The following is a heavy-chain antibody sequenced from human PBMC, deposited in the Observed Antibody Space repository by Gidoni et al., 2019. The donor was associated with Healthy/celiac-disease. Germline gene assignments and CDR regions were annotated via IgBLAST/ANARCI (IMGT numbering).Heavy chain of an antibody. CDR2: IRSKANSYAT. J-gene: IGHJ6*03. CDR1: GFTFSGSA. CDR3: TRDGYYYETTGSWYYYYYMDV. V-gene: IGHV3-73*01. D-gene: IGHD3-22*01. Sequence: EVQLVESGGGLVQPGGSLKLSCAASGFTFSGSALHWVRQASGKGLEWVGRIRSKANSYATAYAASVKGRFTISRDDSKNTAYLQMNSLKTEDTAVYYCTRDGYYYETTGSWYYYYYMDVWGKGTTVTVSS.